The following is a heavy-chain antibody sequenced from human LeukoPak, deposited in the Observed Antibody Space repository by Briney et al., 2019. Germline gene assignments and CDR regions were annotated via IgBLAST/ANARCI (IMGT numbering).Heavy chain of an antibody. CDR2: ISSSGSTI. CDR3: ARDTPNDYVWGSYRGLDY. CDR1: GFTFRSHW. Sequence: GGSLRLSCVASGFTFRSHWMSWVRQAPGKGLEWVSYISSSGSTIYYADSVKGRFTISRDNAKNSLYLQMNSLRAEDTAVYYCARDTPNDYVWGSYRGLDYWGQGTLVTVSS. V-gene: IGHV3-48*03. D-gene: IGHD3-16*02. J-gene: IGHJ4*02.